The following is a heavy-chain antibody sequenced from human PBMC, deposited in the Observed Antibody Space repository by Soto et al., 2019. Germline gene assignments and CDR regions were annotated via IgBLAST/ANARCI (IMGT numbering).Heavy chain of an antibody. CDR2: VYDTERT. CDR1: GGSFSGNY. D-gene: IGHD2-21*01. Sequence: SSETLSLTCTVSGGSFSGNYWSWVRQPPGKGLEYIGYVYDTERTNYNPSLKSRVTISVDTSKAQFSLKLTSVTAADTAVYSCTTDHGASLIRAWRQGILVTVSS. J-gene: IGHJ5*02. V-gene: IGHV4-59*01. CDR3: TTDHGASLIRA.